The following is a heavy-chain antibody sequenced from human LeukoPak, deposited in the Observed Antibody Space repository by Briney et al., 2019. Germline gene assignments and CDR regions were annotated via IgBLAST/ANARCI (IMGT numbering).Heavy chain of an antibody. V-gene: IGHV1-18*01. CDR3: ARMSAMNWYYFDY. J-gene: IGHJ4*02. Sequence: ASVKVSCKASGGTFSSYAISWVRQAPGQGLEWMGWISAYNGNTNYAQKLQGRVTMTTDTSTSTAYMELRSLRSDDTAVYYCARMSAMNWYYFDYWGQGTLVTVSS. CDR1: GGTFSSYA. CDR2: ISAYNGNT. D-gene: IGHD2-2*01.